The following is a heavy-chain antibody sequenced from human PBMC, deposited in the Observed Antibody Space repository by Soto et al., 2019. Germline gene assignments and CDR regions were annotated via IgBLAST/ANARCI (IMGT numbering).Heavy chain of an antibody. CDR1: GYTFTSYY. CDR2: INPSGGST. J-gene: IGHJ4*02. Sequence: QVQLVQSGAEVKKPGASVKVSCKASGYTFTSYYMHWVRQAPGQGLEWMGIINPSGGSTSYAPKFQGKVTMTRDTSTSTVYMELSSLRSENTAVYYCARDFNDFWSCYSNYNFDYWGQGTLVTVSS. D-gene: IGHD3-3*01. V-gene: IGHV1-46*01. CDR3: ARDFNDFWSCYSNYNFDY.